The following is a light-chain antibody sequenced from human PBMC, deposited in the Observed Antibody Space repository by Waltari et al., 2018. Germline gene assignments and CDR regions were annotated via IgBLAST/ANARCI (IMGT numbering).Light chain of an antibody. CDR3: QHYHQWPPYT. J-gene: IGKJ2*01. CDR1: QTISSN. V-gene: IGKV3-15*01. Sequence: EIVLTQSPSTLSVSPGERAILSCRASQTISSNLAWYQQRPGQPPRLLIYGASARAAAIPVRFSGSGSGTEFTLTISGLQSEDFAVYYCQHYHQWPPYTFGQGTKVE. CDR2: GAS.